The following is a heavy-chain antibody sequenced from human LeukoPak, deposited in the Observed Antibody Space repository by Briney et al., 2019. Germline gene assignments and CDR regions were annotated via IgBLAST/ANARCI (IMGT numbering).Heavy chain of an antibody. V-gene: IGHV3-30*18. J-gene: IGHJ4*02. Sequence: GGSLRLSCAASEFTFSTSAMNWVRQAPGKGLEWVAVISYDGRNKYYADSVKGRFTISRDNSKNTLYLQMNSLRAEDTAVYYCAKYLSGSFDYWGQGTLVTVSS. CDR2: ISYDGRNK. CDR3: AKYLSGSFDY. D-gene: IGHD3-22*01. CDR1: EFTFSTSA.